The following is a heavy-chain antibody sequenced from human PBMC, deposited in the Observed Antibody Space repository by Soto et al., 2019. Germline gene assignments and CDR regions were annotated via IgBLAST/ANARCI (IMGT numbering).Heavy chain of an antibody. CDR1: GGSISSGGYY. J-gene: IGHJ4*02. V-gene: IGHV4-31*03. CDR3: ARSLYQLFDY. D-gene: IGHD2-2*01. CDR2: IYYSGST. Sequence: SETLSLTCTVSGGSISSGGYYWSWIRQHPGKGLEWIGYIYYSGSTYYNPSLKSRVTISVDTSKNQFSLRLSSVTAADTAVYYCARSLYQLFDYWGQGTLVTVSS.